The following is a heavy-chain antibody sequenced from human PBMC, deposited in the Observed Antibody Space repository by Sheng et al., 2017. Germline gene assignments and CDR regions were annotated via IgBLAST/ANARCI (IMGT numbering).Heavy chain of an antibody. CDR1: GGTFSSYA. V-gene: IGHV1-69*04. J-gene: IGHJ6*03. CDR3: ARDWFGELKDYYYYMDV. CDR2: IIPILGIA. Sequence: QVQLVQSGAEVKKPGSSVKVSCKASGGTFSSYAISWVRQAPGQGLEWMGGIIPILGIANYAQKFQGRVTITADKSTSTAYMELSSLRSEDTAVYYCARDWFGELKDYYYYMDVWGKGTTVTVSS. D-gene: IGHD3-10*01.